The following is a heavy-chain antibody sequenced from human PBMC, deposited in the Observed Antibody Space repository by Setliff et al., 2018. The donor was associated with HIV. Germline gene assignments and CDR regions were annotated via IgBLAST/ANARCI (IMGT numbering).Heavy chain of an antibody. CDR1: GFTFSSYA. Sequence: PGGSLRLSCAASGFTFSSYAMHWVRQAPGKGLEWVAVISYDGSNKYYADSVKGRFTISSDNSKNTLYLQMNSLRAEDTAVYYCAREELVGGFDYWGQGTLVTVSS. CDR2: ISYDGSNK. V-gene: IGHV3-30*04. D-gene: IGHD6-13*01. J-gene: IGHJ4*02. CDR3: AREELVGGFDY.